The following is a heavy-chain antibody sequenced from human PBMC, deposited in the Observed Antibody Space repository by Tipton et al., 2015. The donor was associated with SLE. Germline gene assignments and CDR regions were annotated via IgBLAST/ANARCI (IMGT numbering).Heavy chain of an antibody. D-gene: IGHD4-23*01. Sequence: QLVQSGAEVKKPGSSVKVSCKASGGTFSSYTISWVRQAPGQGLEWMGRIIPILGIANYAQKFQGRVTITADKSTSTAYMELSSLRSEDTAVYYCASPPGGGNVAFDIWGQGTTVTVSS. CDR2: IIPILGIA. CDR1: GGTFSSYT. CDR3: ASPPGGGNVAFDI. J-gene: IGHJ3*02. V-gene: IGHV1-69*09.